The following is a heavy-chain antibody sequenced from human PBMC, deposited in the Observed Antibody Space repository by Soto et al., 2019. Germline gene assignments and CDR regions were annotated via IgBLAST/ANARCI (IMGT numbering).Heavy chain of an antibody. CDR3: ARDPLHVIMDY. Sequence: GGSLRLSCAASGFTFSDYYMSWIRQAPGKGLEGVSYISSSGSTIYYADSVKGRFTISRDNAKNSLYLQMNSLRAEDTAVYYCARDPLHVIMDYWGQGTLVTVSS. CDR2: ISSSGSTI. D-gene: IGHD3-10*01. CDR1: GFTFSDYY. V-gene: IGHV3-11*01. J-gene: IGHJ4*02.